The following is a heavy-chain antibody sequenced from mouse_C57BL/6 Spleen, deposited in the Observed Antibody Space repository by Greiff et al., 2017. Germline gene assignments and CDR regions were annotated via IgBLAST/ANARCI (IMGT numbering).Heavy chain of an antibody. J-gene: IGHJ4*01. D-gene: IGHD3-2*02. Sequence: VQLQQSGAELAKPGASVKLSCKASGYTFTSYWMHWVKQRPRQGLEWIGYINPSSGYTKYNQKFKDKATLTADKSSSTAYMQLSSLTYEDSAVYYCAREEDSSGYEDAMDYWGQGTSVTVSS. CDR2: INPSSGYT. V-gene: IGHV1-7*01. CDR3: AREEDSSGYEDAMDY. CDR1: GYTFTSYW.